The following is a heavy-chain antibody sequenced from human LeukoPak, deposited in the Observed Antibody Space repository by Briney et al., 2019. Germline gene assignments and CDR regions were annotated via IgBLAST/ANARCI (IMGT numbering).Heavy chain of an antibody. J-gene: IGHJ4*02. V-gene: IGHV3-23*01. CDR3: AKGSKWEDLLRYFDWLSPHSLSFDY. CDR1: GFIFRNYP. D-gene: IGHD3-9*01. CDR2: ISGSTSST. Sequence: GRSLRLSCVGSGFIFRNYPMYWVRQAPGKGLEWVAVISGSTSSTYYADSVKGRFTISRDNSKNTLYLQMNSLRAEDTAVYYCAKGSKWEDLLRYFDWLSPHSLSFDYWGQGTLVTVSS.